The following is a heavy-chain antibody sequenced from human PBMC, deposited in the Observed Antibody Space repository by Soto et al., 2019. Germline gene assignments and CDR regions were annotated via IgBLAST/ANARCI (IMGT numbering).Heavy chain of an antibody. CDR1: GGSISSYY. CDR2: IYYSGST. V-gene: IGHV4-59*01. D-gene: IGHD3-10*01. Sequence: SETLSLTCTVSGGSISSYYLSWIRQPPGKGLEWIGYIYYSGSTNYNPSLKSRVTISVDTSKNQFSLKLSSVTAADTAVYYRARDYRGYMDVWGKGTTVTVS. J-gene: IGHJ6*03. CDR3: ARDYRGYMDV.